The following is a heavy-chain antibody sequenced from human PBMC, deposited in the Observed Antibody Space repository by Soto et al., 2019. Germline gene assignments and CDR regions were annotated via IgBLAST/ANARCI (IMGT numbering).Heavy chain of an antibody. CDR3: AKRNHDFWSGYPDY. V-gene: IGHV3-23*01. CDR1: GFTFRIYA. D-gene: IGHD3-3*01. Sequence: LRLACAASGFTFRIYALSWVRQSPGKGLEWVSGISGNGASTYYADSVKGRFTISRDNSKNTLYLQMISLRAEDTAVYYCAKRNHDFWSGYPDYWGQGTLVTVSS. J-gene: IGHJ4*02. CDR2: ISGNGAST.